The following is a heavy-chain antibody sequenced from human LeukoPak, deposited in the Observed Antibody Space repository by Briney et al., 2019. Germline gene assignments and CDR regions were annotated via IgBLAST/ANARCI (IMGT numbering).Heavy chain of an antibody. V-gene: IGHV3-30*02. CDR2: IWYDGSNK. CDR3: AKDVITNYMDV. J-gene: IGHJ6*03. D-gene: IGHD3-16*01. Sequence: GGSLRLSCAASGFTFSSYGMHWVRQAPGKGLEWVAVIWYDGSNKYYADSVKGRFTISRDNSKNTLYLQMNSLRAEDTAVYYCAKDVITNYMDVWGKGTTVTVSS. CDR1: GFTFSSYG.